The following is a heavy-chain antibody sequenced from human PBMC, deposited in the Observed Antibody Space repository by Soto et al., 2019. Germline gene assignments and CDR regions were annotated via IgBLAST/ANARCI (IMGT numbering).Heavy chain of an antibody. CDR3: ARTVAGSFSVYFQH. J-gene: IGHJ1*01. CDR1: GGSFSGYY. CDR2: INHSGST. Sequence: PSETLSLTCAVYGGSFSGYYWSWIRQPPGKGLEWIGEINHSGSTNYNPSLKSRVTISVDTSKNQFSLKLSSVTAADTAVYYCARTVAGSFSVYFQHWGQGTLVTVSS. D-gene: IGHD6-19*01. V-gene: IGHV4-34*01.